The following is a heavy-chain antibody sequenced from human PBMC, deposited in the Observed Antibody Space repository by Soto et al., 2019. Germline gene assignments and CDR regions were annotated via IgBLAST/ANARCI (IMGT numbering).Heavy chain of an antibody. V-gene: IGHV4-31*03. CDR1: GGSISSGGYY. CDR2: IYYSGST. CDR3: ARSGRGSYYDSSGYLAWFDP. Sequence: PSETLSLTCTVSGGSISSGGYYWSWIRQHPGKGLEWIGYIYYSGSTYYNPSLKSRVTISVDTSKNQSSLRLSSVTAADTAVYYCARSGRGSYYDSSGYLAWFDPWGQGTLVTVSS. D-gene: IGHD3-22*01. J-gene: IGHJ5*02.